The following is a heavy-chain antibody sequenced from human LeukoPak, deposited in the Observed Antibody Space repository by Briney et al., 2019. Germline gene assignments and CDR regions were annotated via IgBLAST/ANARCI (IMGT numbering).Heavy chain of an antibody. CDR1: GYTFTSYY. J-gene: IGHJ4*02. V-gene: IGHV1-46*01. CDR2: INPSGGST. D-gene: IGHD1-26*01. Sequence: ASVKVSCKASGYTFTSYYMHWVRQAPGQGLEWMGIINPSGGSTSYAQKFQGRVTMIRDTSTSTAYMELRSLRSDDTAVYYCARVPPWEPNFDYWGQGTLVTVSS. CDR3: ARVPPWEPNFDY.